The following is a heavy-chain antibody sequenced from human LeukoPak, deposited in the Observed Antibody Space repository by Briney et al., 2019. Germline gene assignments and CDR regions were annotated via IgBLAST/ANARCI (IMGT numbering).Heavy chain of an antibody. D-gene: IGHD5-18*01. J-gene: IGHJ4*02. CDR1: GYSISDGFY. V-gene: IGHV4-38-2*02. CDR2: IYHSGTT. CDR3: ARVGSGYSYGFFDY. Sequence: SETLSLTCTVSGYSISDGFYWDWIRQTPGKGLEWIGSIYHSGTTYYNPSLKSRVTISADTSKNQFSLKLSSVTAADTAVYYCARVGSGYSYGFFDYWGQGTLVTVSS.